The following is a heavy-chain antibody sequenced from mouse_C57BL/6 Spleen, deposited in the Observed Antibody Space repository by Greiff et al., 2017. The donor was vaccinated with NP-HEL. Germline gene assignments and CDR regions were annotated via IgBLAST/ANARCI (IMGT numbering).Heavy chain of an antibody. D-gene: IGHD1-1*01. J-gene: IGHJ3*01. CDR2: IDPEDGDT. CDR3: THYGSSYQFAY. CDR1: GFNIKDYY. Sequence: VQLQQSGAELVRPGASVKLSCTASGFNIKDYYMHWVKQRPEQGLEWIGRIDPEDGDTEYAPKFQGKATMTADTSSNTAYLQLSSLTSEDTAVYYCTHYGSSYQFAYWGQGTLVTVSA. V-gene: IGHV14-1*01.